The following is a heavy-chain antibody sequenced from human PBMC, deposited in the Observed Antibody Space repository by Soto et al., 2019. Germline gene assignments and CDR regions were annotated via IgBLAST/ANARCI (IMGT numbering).Heavy chain of an antibody. V-gene: IGHV4-4*07. Sequence: QVQLQESGPGLVKPSETLSLTCPVSGGSLSSYYCSWIRQPAGKALEWIGRISTSVSTNYNPSLKSRFTTSVDTSKKQFALRLSSVTAADTALDYCARGSWRSSSCYVFDYWGQGPLVTVSS. CDR2: ISTSVST. CDR3: ARGSWRSSSCYVFDY. D-gene: IGHD2-2*01. CDR1: GGSLSSYY. J-gene: IGHJ4*02.